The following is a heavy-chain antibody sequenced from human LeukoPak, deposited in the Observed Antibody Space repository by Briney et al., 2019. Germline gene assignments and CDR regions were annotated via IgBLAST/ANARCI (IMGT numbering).Heavy chain of an antibody. CDR3: ARTRRYYYDSSGYYDYDY. CDR1: GYTFTGYY. D-gene: IGHD3-22*01. CDR2: INPNSGGT. J-gene: IGHJ4*02. V-gene: IGHV1-2*06. Sequence: ASVKVSCKASGYTFTGYYMHWVRQAPGQGLEWMARINPNSGGTNYAQKFQGRVTMTRDTSISTAYMELSRLRSDDTAVYYCARTRRYYYDSSGYYDYDYWGQGTLVTVSS.